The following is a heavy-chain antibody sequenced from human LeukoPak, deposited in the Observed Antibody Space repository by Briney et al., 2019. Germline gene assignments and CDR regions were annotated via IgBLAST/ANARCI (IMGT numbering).Heavy chain of an antibody. CDR1: XYSISGGYX. CDR2: IYHSGTI. D-gene: IGHD6-13*01. Sequence: SXXLSLTCXVSXYSISGGYXWGWIRQPPGKGLEWLASIYHSGTIYYNPSLKSRVTISVDTSKNQFSLKLTSVTAADTAVYYCARGLGRQQLVSPFEYWGQGTLVTVYS. CDR3: ARGLGRQQLVSPFEY. J-gene: IGHJ4*02. V-gene: IGHV4-38-2*02.